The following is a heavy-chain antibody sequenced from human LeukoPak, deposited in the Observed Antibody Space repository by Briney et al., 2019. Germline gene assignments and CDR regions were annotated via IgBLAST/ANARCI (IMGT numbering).Heavy chain of an antibody. CDR2: ISSSSSYI. V-gene: IGHV3-21*01. Sequence: GGSLRLSCAASGFTFSSYSMNWVRQAPGKGLEWVSSISSSSSYIYYADSVKGRFTISRDNAKNSLYLQMNSLRAEDTAVYYCARGLSGSFYVASHWGQGTLVTVSS. D-gene: IGHD1-26*01. J-gene: IGHJ4*02. CDR1: GFTFSSYS. CDR3: ARGLSGSFYVASH.